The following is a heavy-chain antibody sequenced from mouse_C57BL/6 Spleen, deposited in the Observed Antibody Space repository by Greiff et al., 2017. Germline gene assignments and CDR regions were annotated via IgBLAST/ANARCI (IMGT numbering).Heavy chain of an antibody. J-gene: IGHJ1*03. Sequence: QVTLKVSAPGILHPSQTLSLTCPFPGFSLRTFGMGVGWIRQPSGKGLEWLAHIWWDDDNYYNPALKSRLTFSKDTSKNQAFLTLANGDTADTATDYCARISDYGRSYDVWGTGTTVTVSS. D-gene: IGHD1-1*01. V-gene: IGHV8-8*01. CDR1: GFSLRTFGMG. CDR2: IWWDDDN. CDR3: ARISDYGRSYDV.